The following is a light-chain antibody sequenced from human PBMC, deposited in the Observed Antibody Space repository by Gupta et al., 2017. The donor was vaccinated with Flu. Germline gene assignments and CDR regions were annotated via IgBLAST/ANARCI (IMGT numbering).Light chain of an antibody. CDR3: SSYTSSSTLV. CDR1: SSDVGVYNY. J-gene: IGLJ2*01. Sequence: QSALTQPASVSGSPGQSITISCTGTSSDVGVYNYVSWYQQHPGKAPKLMIYEVSNRPSGVSNRFARSKSGNTASLTISGLQAEDDADDYCSSYTSSSTLVFGGGTKLTVL. CDR2: EVS. V-gene: IGLV2-14*01.